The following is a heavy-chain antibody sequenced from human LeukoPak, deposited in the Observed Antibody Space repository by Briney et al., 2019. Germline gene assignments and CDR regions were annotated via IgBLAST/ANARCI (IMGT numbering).Heavy chain of an antibody. CDR2: IIPIFGTA. D-gene: IGHD2-15*01. CDR1: GGTFSSYA. V-gene: IGHV1-69*06. CDR3: ATDVGSLFDY. J-gene: IGHJ4*02. Sequence: GASVKVSCKASGGTFSSYAISWVRQAPGQGLEWMGGIIPIFGTANYAQKFQGRVTMTEDTSTDTAYMELSSLRSEDTAVYYCATDVGSLFDYWGQGTLVTVSS.